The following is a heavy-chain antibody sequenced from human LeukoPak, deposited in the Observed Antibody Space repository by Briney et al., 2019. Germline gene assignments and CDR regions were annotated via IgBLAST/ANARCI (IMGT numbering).Heavy chain of an antibody. V-gene: IGHV3-23*01. CDR1: GFTFSSYA. Sequence: GGSPRLSCAASGFTFSSYAMSWVRQAPGKGLEWVSAVSGSGGSTYYADSVKGRFTISRDNSKDTLYLQMNSLRAEDTAVYYCATNPKYSSYYWGQGTLVTVSS. J-gene: IGHJ4*02. CDR3: ATNPKYSSYY. CDR2: VSGSGGST. D-gene: IGHD6-6*01.